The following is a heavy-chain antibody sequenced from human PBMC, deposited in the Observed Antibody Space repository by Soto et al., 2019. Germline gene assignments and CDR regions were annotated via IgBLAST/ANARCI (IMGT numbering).Heavy chain of an antibody. V-gene: IGHV3-74*01. Sequence: EVQLVESGGGLVQPGGSLRLSCAASGFTFSSHWMHWVRQGPGKGLVWVSHIKTDGTITNYADSVEGRFTISADNAKNTLYLQMNSLRAEDTAVYFCARDLGYSNNFWGQGTLVTVSS. CDR2: IKTDGTIT. J-gene: IGHJ4*02. CDR1: GFTFSSHW. CDR3: ARDLGYSNNF. D-gene: IGHD6-13*01.